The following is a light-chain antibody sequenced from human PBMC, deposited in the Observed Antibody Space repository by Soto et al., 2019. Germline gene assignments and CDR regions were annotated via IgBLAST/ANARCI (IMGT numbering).Light chain of an antibody. CDR1: QSITGY. CDR2: RAS. CDR3: QQSYSGPRT. J-gene: IGKJ1*01. Sequence: DIQMTQSPSSLSASVGDRVTITCRTSQSITGYVNWYQQRPGKAPRLLIYRASSLHSGAPSRFSGSGSGTDFTLTISSLQPEDFATYYCQQSYSGPRTFGQGTKVE. V-gene: IGKV1-39*01.